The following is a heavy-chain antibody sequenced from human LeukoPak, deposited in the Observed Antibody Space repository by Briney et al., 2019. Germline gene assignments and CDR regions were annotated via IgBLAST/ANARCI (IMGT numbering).Heavy chain of an antibody. Sequence: PGESLKISCKASGYTFTNYWIGWVRQMPGKGLEWMGIIYPGDSDTRYSPSFQGQVTISADKSISTAYLQWSSLKASDTAMYYCARYTKLLWFGDTNAFDIWGQGTMVTVSS. J-gene: IGHJ3*02. CDR2: IYPGDSDT. V-gene: IGHV5-51*01. D-gene: IGHD3-10*01. CDR3: ARYTKLLWFGDTNAFDI. CDR1: GYTFTNYW.